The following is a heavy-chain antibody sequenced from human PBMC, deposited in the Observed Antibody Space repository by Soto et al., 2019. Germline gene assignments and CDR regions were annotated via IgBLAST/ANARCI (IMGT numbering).Heavy chain of an antibody. Sequence: QVQLVESGGGVVQPGRSLRLSCAASGFTFSSYGMHWVRQAPGKGLEWVAVIWYDGSNKYYADSVKGRFTISRDNSKNTQYLQMNSMRVEDRAVYCGARVGGSSSPYWGQGTLVTVSS. V-gene: IGHV3-33*01. D-gene: IGHD2-15*01. CDR1: GFTFSSYG. J-gene: IGHJ4*02. CDR2: IWYDGSNK. CDR3: ARVGGSSSPY.